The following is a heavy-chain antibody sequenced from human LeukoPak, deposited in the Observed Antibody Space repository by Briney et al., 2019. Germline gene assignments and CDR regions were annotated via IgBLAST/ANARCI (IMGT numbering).Heavy chain of an antibody. J-gene: IGHJ3*02. D-gene: IGHD4-17*01. CDR3: ARDPSTPYGDPFGAFDI. CDR2: ISSSSSYI. Sequence: PGGSLRLSCAASGFTFSSYTMNWVRQAPGKGLEWVSSISSSSSYIYYAESVKGRFTMSRDNAKNSLYLQMNSLRAEDTAVYYCARDPSTPYGDPFGAFDIWGQGTMVSVSS. CDR1: GFTFSSYT. V-gene: IGHV3-21*01.